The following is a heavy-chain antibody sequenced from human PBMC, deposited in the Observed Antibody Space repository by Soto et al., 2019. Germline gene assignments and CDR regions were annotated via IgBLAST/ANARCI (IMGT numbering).Heavy chain of an antibody. CDR1: GYTFTGYY. D-gene: IGHD2-2*01. CDR3: AREGILDRPAATWFDP. CDR2: INPNSGGT. J-gene: IGHJ5*02. V-gene: IGHV1-2*02. Sequence: GASVKVSCKASGYTFTGYYMHWVRQAPGQGLEWMGWINPNSGGTNYAQKFQGRVSMTRDTSIRTAYMELTRLRSDDTAVYYCAREGILDRPAATWFDPWGRGTLVTVSS.